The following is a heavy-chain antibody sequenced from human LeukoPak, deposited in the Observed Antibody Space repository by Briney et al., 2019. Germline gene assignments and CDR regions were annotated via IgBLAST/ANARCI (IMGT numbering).Heavy chain of an antibody. CDR1: GITFSNYG. CDR3: AKDQGIAVAGTDDAFDI. J-gene: IGHJ3*02. CDR2: IAYDGSNE. V-gene: IGHV3-30*18. D-gene: IGHD6-19*01. Sequence: GGSLRLSCAASGITFSNYGMHWVRQAPGKGLEWVAVIAYDGSNEYYAEFVKGRFTISRDNSKNTLYLQMYSLRAEDTAVYFCAKDQGIAVAGTDDAFDIWGQGTRVTVSS.